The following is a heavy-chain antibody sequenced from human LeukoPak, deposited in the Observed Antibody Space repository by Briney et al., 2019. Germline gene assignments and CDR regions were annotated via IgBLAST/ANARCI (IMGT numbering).Heavy chain of an antibody. CDR2: IYHSGST. Sequence: SETLSLTCTVSGYSISSGHYWGWIRQPPGKGLEWIGSIYHSGSTYYNPSPKSRVTISVDTSKNQFSLKLSSVTAADTAVYYCARVRGSSGSYEYYHYMDVWGKGTTVTISS. J-gene: IGHJ6*03. V-gene: IGHV4-38-2*02. D-gene: IGHD1-26*01. CDR3: ARVRGSSGSYEYYHYMDV. CDR1: GYSISSGHY.